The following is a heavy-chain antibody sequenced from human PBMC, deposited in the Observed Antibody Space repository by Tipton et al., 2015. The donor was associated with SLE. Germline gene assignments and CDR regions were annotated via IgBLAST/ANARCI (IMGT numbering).Heavy chain of an antibody. D-gene: IGHD2-21*02. V-gene: IGHV5-51*03. Sequence: VQLVQSGAEVKKAGESLKISCKGSGYLFTNYWIGWVRQMPGKGLEWMGIIFPGDSDIRYSPSFQGQVTISVDTSISTAYLQWSSLKASDTAMYYCARRGGLVTADYYFYGLDVWGQGTTVTVSS. J-gene: IGHJ6*02. CDR1: GYLFTNYW. CDR3: ARRGGLVTADYYFYGLDV. CDR2: IFPGDSDI.